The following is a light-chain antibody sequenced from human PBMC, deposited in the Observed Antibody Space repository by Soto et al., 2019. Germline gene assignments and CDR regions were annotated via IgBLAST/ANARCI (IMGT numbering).Light chain of an antibody. J-gene: IGLJ1*01. CDR1: TGDVGGYDY. CDR3: SSHTSVNTRV. V-gene: IGLV2-14*01. Sequence: QSALTQPASVSGSPGQSITISCTGTTGDVGGYDYVSWYQQYPYKAPKLIIYEVTNRPSGISNRFSGSKSGNTAFLTIYGLQAEEEADNYCSSHTSVNTRVFGTGTKVTVL. CDR2: EVT.